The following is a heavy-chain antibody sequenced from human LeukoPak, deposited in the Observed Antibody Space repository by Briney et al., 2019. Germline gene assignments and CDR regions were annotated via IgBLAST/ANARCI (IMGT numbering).Heavy chain of an antibody. CDR2: ISGSGGST. V-gene: IGHV3-23*01. J-gene: IGHJ4*02. CDR3: AKDHYDFWSGYYDY. Sequence: GGSLRLSCAASGFTFSSYAMSWVRQAPGKGLEWVSAISGSGGSTYYADSVKGRFTISRHNSKNTLYLQMNSLRAEDTAVYYCAKDHYDFWSGYYDYWGQGTLVTVSS. D-gene: IGHD3-3*01. CDR1: GFTFSSYA.